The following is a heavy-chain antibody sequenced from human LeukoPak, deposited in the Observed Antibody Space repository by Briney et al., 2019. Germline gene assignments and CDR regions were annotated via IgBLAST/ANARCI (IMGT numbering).Heavy chain of an antibody. CDR2: IYYSGTT. CDR3: ARLLRSNGWYFDL. Sequence: PSETLSLTCTVSGGSISSGGYYWSWIRQHPGKGLEWIGCIYYSGTTYYHPSLTSRVAISVDTSKNQFSLKLSSVTAADTAVYYCARLLRSNGWYFDLWGQGTLVTVSS. D-gene: IGHD6-19*01. CDR1: GGSISSGGYY. V-gene: IGHV4-31*03. J-gene: IGHJ5*02.